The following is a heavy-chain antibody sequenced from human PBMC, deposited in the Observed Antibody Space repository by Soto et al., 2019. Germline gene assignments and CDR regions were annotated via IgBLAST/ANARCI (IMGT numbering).Heavy chain of an antibody. CDR1: GFTFGVYG. CDR3: ARDFGVNKYFDN. V-gene: IGHV3-33*01. Sequence: QVHLVESGGGVVQPGRSLRLSCAASGFTFGVYGMHWVRQAPGKALEWVAVIGHTGSAFNFADSVRGRFTISRDNSKNTLYLQMDSLSAEDTAVYYCARDFGVNKYFDNWGQGTLVTVSS. J-gene: IGHJ4*02. D-gene: IGHD3-16*01. CDR2: IGHTGSAF.